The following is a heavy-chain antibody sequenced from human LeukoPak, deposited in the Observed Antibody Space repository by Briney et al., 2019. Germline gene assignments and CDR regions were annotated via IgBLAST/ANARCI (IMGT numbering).Heavy chain of an antibody. V-gene: IGHV1-46*01. Sequence: GASVKVSCKASGYTFTSYYMHWVRQAPGQGLEWMGIINPSGGSTSYAQKFQGRVTMTRDTSTSTVYMELSSLRSEDTAVCYCARRGTLNYYFDYWGQGTLVTVSS. J-gene: IGHJ4*02. CDR2: INPSGGST. CDR1: GYTFTSYY. D-gene: IGHD1-7*01. CDR3: ARRGTLNYYFDY.